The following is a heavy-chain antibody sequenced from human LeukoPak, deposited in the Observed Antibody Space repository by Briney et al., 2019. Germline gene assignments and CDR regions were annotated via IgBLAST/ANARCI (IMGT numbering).Heavy chain of an antibody. V-gene: IGHV4-59*12. CDR1: GGSISSYY. D-gene: IGHD1-7*01. CDR2: IYYSGIT. CDR3: ARSPLSTATTFDN. Sequence: KSSETLSLTCTVSGGSISSYYWSWIRQPPGEGLEWIAYIYYSGITGYNPSHKSRVTISLDTSKTQFSLRLSSVTAADTAVYYCARSPLSTATTFDNWGQGTLVTVSS. J-gene: IGHJ4*02.